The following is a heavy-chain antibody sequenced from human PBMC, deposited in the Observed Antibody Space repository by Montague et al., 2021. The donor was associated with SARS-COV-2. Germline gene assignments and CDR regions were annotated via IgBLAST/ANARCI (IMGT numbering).Heavy chain of an antibody. CDR3: ARDRQLVGRGFGYYYYGMDV. Sequence: SETLSLTCTVSGGSISSYYWSWIRQPPGKGLEWIGYIYYSGSTXXXPSXXXRVTISVDTSKNQFSLKLSSVTAADTAVYYCARDRQLVGRGFGYYYYGMDVWGQGTTVTVS. V-gene: IGHV4-59*01. CDR2: IYYSGST. CDR1: GGSISSYY. J-gene: IGHJ6*02. D-gene: IGHD6-13*01.